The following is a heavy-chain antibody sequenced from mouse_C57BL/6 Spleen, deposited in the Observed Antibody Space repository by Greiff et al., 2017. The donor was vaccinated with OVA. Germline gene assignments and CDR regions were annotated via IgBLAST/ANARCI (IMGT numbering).Heavy chain of an antibody. V-gene: IGHV1-55*01. Sequence: VQLQQPGAELVKPGASVKMSCKASGYTFTSYWITWVKQRPGQGLAWIGDIYPGSGSTNYNEKFKSKATLTVDTSSSTAYMQLSSLTSEDSAVYYCACCPYYGSSPYYFDYWGQGTTLTVSS. CDR2: IYPGSGST. D-gene: IGHD1-1*01. CDR3: ACCPYYGSSPYYFDY. J-gene: IGHJ2*01. CDR1: GYTFTSYW.